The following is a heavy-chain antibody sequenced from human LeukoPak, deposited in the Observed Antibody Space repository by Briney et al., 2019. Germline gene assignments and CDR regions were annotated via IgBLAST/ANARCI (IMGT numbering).Heavy chain of an antibody. J-gene: IGHJ5*02. V-gene: IGHV3-33*01. Sequence: GGSLRLSCAASGFTFSSYGMHWVRQAPGKGLEWVAVIWYDGSNKYYADSVKGRFTISRDNSKNTLYLQMNSLRAEDTAIYYCARDKGVVGTLAPWGQGTLVTVSS. D-gene: IGHD2-21*01. CDR1: GFTFSSYG. CDR3: ARDKGVVGTLAP. CDR2: IWYDGSNK.